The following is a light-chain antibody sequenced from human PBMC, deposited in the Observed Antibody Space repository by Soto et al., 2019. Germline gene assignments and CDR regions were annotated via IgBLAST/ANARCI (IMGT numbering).Light chain of an antibody. CDR3: QQYGSSGT. CDR2: GAS. V-gene: IGKV3-20*01. Sequence: EILLTQSPVTLSLSPGERATLSCSASQSVSSSYLAWYQQKPGQAPRLLIYGASSRATGIPDRFSGSGSGTDFTLTISRLEPEDFAVYYCQQYGSSGTFGQGTKVDIK. J-gene: IGKJ1*01. CDR1: QSVSSSY.